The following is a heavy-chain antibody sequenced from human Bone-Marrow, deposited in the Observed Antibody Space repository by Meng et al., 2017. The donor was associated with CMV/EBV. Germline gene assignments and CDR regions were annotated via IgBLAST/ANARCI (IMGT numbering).Heavy chain of an antibody. D-gene: IGHD3-10*01. V-gene: IGHV4-34*01. J-gene: IGHJ4*02. CDR2: INHSGST. Sequence: GSLRLSCAVYGGSFSGYYWSWIRQPPGKGLEWIGEINHSGSTNYNPSLKSRATISVDTSKNQFSLKLSSVTAADTAVYYCASRGHITMVRGVITYHDYWGQGTLVTVSS. CDR3: ASRGHITMVRGVITYHDY. CDR1: GGSFSGYY.